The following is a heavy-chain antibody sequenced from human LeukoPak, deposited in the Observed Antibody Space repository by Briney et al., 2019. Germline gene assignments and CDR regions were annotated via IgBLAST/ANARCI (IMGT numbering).Heavy chain of an antibody. CDR3: ARHQGTTLSFDY. V-gene: IGHV1-18*01. D-gene: IGHD1-1*01. Sequence: ASVKVSCKASGYTFNTYGFSWVRQAPGQGLEWMGWINAYNGNTNYAQKLQGRVTMTTETSTSTAYMELRSLRSDDTAVYYCARHQGTTLSFDYWGQGTLVTVSS. J-gene: IGHJ4*02. CDR1: GYTFNTYG. CDR2: INAYNGNT.